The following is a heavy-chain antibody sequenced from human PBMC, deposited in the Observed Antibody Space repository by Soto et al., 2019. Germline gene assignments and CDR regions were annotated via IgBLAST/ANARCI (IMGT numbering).Heavy chain of an antibody. CDR2: IYYSGST. Sequence: PSETLSLTCTVSGGSISNYYWSWIRQPPGKGLEWIGYIYYSGSTNYNPSLKSRVTISLDTSKNQFSLKLSSVTAADTAVYYCGRVPASHSGNWFDPWGQGTLVTVSS. J-gene: IGHJ5*02. V-gene: IGHV4-59*01. CDR1: GGSISNYY. CDR3: GRVPASHSGNWFDP. D-gene: IGHD1-26*01.